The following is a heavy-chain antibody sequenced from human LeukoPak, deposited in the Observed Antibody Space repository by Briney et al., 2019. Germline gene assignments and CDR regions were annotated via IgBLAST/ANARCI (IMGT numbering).Heavy chain of an antibody. V-gene: IGHV4-39*07. CDR3: ARVDYWIFGVGDAFDI. Sequence: SETLSLTCTVSGGSISSSSYYWGWIRQPPGKGLEWIGSIYYSGSTYYNPSLKSRVTISVDTSKNQFSLKLSSVTAADAAVYYCARVDYWIFGVGDAFDIWGQGTMVTVSS. CDR1: GGSISSSSYY. J-gene: IGHJ3*02. CDR2: IYYSGST. D-gene: IGHD3-3*01.